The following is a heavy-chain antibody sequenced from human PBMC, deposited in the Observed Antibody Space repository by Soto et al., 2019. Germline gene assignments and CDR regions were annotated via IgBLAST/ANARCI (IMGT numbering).Heavy chain of an antibody. CDR1: GGSISSGGYY. CDR2: INYSGST. CDR3: ARGKIVATIYDGFDI. V-gene: IGHV4-31*03. J-gene: IGHJ3*02. Sequence: QVQLQESGPGLVKSSQTLSLTCTVSGGSISSGGYYWNWIRQHPGKGLEWIGYINYSGSTYYNPSLKSRVTISVDTSKNQFSLKLSSVTAADTAVYYCARGKIVATIYDGFDIWGQGTMVTVSS. D-gene: IGHD5-12*01.